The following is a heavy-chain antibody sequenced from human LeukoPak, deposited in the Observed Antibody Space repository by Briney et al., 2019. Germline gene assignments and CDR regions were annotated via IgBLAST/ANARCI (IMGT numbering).Heavy chain of an antibody. J-gene: IGHJ4*02. Sequence: GGSLRLSCAASRFTFNTYAVNWVRQAPGKGLEWVAVIWYDGSNKYYADSVKGRFTISRDNSKNTLYLQMNSLRAEDTAVYYCARVNYYDGAYYFDYWGQGTLVTVSS. V-gene: IGHV3-33*08. D-gene: IGHD3-22*01. CDR1: RFTFNTYA. CDR3: ARVNYYDGAYYFDY. CDR2: IWYDGSNK.